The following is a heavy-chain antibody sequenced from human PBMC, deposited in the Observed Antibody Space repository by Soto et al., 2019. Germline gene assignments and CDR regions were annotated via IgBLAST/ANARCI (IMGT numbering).Heavy chain of an antibody. J-gene: IGHJ4*02. D-gene: IGHD4-17*01. CDR2: IYWDDDK. CDR3: AHAGDYDLLSFDH. CDR1: GFSLTTTHMG. Sequence: QITLKESGPPLVRPAQTLTLTCAFSGFSLTTTHMGVAWIRQPPGKALKRLALIYWDDDKRYSPSLKNRLAISKDTSRNRVVLTITNMNPEDTGTYFCAHAGDYDLLSFDHWGPGTLVTVSS. V-gene: IGHV2-5*02.